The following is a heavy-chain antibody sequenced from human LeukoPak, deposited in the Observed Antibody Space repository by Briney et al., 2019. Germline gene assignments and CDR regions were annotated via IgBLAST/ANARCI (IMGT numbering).Heavy chain of an antibody. CDR3: ARMDIVATD. D-gene: IGHD5-12*01. CDR2: IYYSGST. Sequence: PSETLSLTCTVSGGSISSSSSYWGWFRQPPGKGLEWIGSIYYSGSTYYNPSLKSRVTISVDTSKNQFSLKLSSVTAADTAVYYCARMDIVATDWGQGTLVTVSS. J-gene: IGHJ4*02. V-gene: IGHV4-39*07. CDR1: GGSISSSSSY.